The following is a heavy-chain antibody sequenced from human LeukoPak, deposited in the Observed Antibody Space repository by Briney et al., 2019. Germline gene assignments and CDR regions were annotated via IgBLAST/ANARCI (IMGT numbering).Heavy chain of an antibody. V-gene: IGHV4-34*01. Sequence: SETLSLTCAVYGGSFSGYYWSWIRQPPGKGLEWIGEINHSGSTNYNPSLKSRVTISVDTSKNQFSLKLSSMTAADTAVYYCARGDFNCSSTSCYGSDAFDIWGQGTMVTVSS. CDR3: ARGDFNCSSTSCYGSDAFDI. CDR2: INHSGST. J-gene: IGHJ3*02. D-gene: IGHD2-2*01. CDR1: GGSFSGYY.